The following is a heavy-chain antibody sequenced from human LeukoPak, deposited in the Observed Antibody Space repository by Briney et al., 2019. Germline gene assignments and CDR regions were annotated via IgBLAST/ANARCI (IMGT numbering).Heavy chain of an antibody. CDR2: IFASGST. V-gene: IGHV4-4*07. J-gene: IGHJ4*02. CDR3: ARERAGRGGSGSYYFFDY. CDR1: YDSIGTYL. D-gene: IGHD3-10*01. Sequence: PSETQSLTCTVSYDSIGTYLWNWVRQPAGKGLEWIGRIFASGSTFYSPSLKSRVTMSVDTSKSQFSLKLSSVTAADTAVYYCARERAGRGGSGSYYFFDYWGQGTLVTVSS.